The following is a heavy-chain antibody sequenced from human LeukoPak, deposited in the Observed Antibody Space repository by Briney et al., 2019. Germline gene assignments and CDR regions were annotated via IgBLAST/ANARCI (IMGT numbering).Heavy chain of an antibody. D-gene: IGHD1-1*01. Sequence: ASVKVSCKASGYTFTGYYMHWVRQAPGQGLEWMGWINPNSGGTNYAQKFQGRVTMTRDTSNSTAYMELSRLRSDDTAVYYCARDLIQLELYYFDYWGQGTLVTVSS. CDR3: ARDLIQLELYYFDY. V-gene: IGHV1-2*02. CDR2: INPNSGGT. J-gene: IGHJ4*02. CDR1: GYTFTGYY.